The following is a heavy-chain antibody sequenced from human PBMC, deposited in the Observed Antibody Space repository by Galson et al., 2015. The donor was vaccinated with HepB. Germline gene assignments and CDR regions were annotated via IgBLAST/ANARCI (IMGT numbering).Heavy chain of an antibody. J-gene: IGHJ4*02. CDR2: INPDGSEK. Sequence: SLRLSCAASEFTFSSYWMNWVRQAPGTGLEWVANINPDGSEKYYVASRKGRFTISRDNTKNSLYLRMNSLRVEDTAIYYCGKVAILGAIPHYFDYWGQGTLVSVSS. V-gene: IGHV3-7*03. CDR3: GKVAILGAIPHYFDY. CDR1: EFTFSSYW. D-gene: IGHD1-26*01.